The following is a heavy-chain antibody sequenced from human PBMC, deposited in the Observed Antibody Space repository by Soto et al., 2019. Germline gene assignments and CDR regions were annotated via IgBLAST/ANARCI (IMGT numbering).Heavy chain of an antibody. J-gene: IGHJ6*02. V-gene: IGHV1-24*01. D-gene: IGHD6-19*01. Sequence: ASVKVSCKVSGYTLTELSMHWVRQAPGKGLEWMGGFDPEDGETIYAQKFQGRVTMTEDTSTDTAYMELSSLRSEDTAVYYCATDILRSYSSGWSSSWGQGTTVTVSS. CDR3: ATDILRSYSSGWSSS. CDR1: GYTLTELS. CDR2: FDPEDGET.